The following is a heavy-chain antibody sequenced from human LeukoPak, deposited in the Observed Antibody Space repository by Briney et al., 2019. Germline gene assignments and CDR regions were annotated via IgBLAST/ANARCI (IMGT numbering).Heavy chain of an antibody. CDR1: GGSISSGDYY. CDR3: ARVELERAFDY. J-gene: IGHJ4*02. V-gene: IGHV4-30-4*01. Sequence: PSQTLSLTCTVSGGSISSGDYYWRWIRQPPGKGLEWIGYIYYSGSTYYNPSLKSRVTISVDTSKDQFSLKLSSVTAADTAVYYCARVELERAFDYWGQGTLVTVSS. D-gene: IGHD1-1*01. CDR2: IYYSGST.